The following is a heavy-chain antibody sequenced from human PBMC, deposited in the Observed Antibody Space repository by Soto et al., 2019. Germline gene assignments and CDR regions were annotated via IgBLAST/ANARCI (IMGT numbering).Heavy chain of an antibody. CDR1: SGSISGYY. Sequence: QVQLQESGPGLVKASETLSLTCTVSSGSISGYYWSWIRQPPGKGLKWIGYMYYSGSPTYNPSFKSRVSISMNTSKNQFSLKLNSVTAADTAVYYCAKNRRGDSYGIFDYWGQGVLVTVSS. CDR2: MYYSGSP. D-gene: IGHD5-18*01. J-gene: IGHJ4*02. V-gene: IGHV4-59*03. CDR3: AKNRRGDSYGIFDY.